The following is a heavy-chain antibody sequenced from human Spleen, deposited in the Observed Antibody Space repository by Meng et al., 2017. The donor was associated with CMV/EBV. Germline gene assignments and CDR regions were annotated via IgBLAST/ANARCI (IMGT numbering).Heavy chain of an antibody. CDR1: GGSISSYY. CDR2: IYYSGST. D-gene: IGHD3-3*02. Sequence: SETLSLTCTVSGGSISSYYWSWIRQPPGKGLEWIGYIYYSGSTNSNPSLKSRVTISVDTSQNQFSLKLSSVTAADTAVYYCARVSENNWFDPWGQGTLVTVSS. CDR3: ARVSENNWFDP. V-gene: IGHV4-59*01. J-gene: IGHJ5*02.